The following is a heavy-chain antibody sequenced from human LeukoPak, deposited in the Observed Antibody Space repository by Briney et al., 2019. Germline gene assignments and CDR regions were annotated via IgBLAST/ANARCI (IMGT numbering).Heavy chain of an antibody. Sequence: SETLSLTCAVYGGSFSGYYWSWIRRPPGKGLEWIGEINHSGSTNYNPSLKSRVTISVDTSKNQFSLKLSSVTAADTAVYYCARGCYDYVWGSYRKPHYFDYWGQGTLVTVSS. J-gene: IGHJ4*02. CDR1: GGSFSGYY. D-gene: IGHD3-16*02. CDR3: ARGCYDYVWGSYRKPHYFDY. V-gene: IGHV4-34*01. CDR2: INHSGST.